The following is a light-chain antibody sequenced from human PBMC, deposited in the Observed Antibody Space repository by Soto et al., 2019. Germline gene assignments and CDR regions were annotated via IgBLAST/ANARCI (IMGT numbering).Light chain of an antibody. CDR1: QRVSSTF. CDR3: GQFVSAPPRT. Sequence: EIVLTQSPGTLSLSPGERATLSCRASQRVSSTFLAWYRQKPGQTPRLLIFGGSNRATGIPDRFSGSGSGTDFTLTITRLEPEDFAVYYCGQFVSAPPRTFGQGTNVDIK. J-gene: IGKJ1*01. V-gene: IGKV3-20*01. CDR2: GGS.